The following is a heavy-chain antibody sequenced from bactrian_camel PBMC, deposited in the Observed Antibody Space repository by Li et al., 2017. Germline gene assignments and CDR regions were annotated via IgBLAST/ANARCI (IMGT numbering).Heavy chain of an antibody. CDR3: AADTVCHYGFGY. V-gene: IGHV3S55*01. Sequence: QLVESGEGSVQAGGSLELSCLVPRDTWRRFPNLCLAWFRQTPGQEREGVAAIDSDGSTSYADSVKGRFTISKDNAKNTLYLQMNSLKPEDTAMYYCAADTVCHYGFGYWGQGTQVTVS. J-gene: IGHJ6*01. D-gene: IGHD3*01. CDR1: RDTWRRFP. CDR2: IDSDGST.